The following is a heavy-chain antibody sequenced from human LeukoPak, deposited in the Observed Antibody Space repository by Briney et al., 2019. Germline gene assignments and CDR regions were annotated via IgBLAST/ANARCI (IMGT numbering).Heavy chain of an antibody. V-gene: IGHV4-4*07. J-gene: IGHJ4*02. D-gene: IGHD6-13*01. CDR3: ARSSASRYDVAY. Sequence: SETLSLTCTVSDNSISSYFWSWIRQPAGQGLEWIGHIYPGGSTNCNPSPKSRVTMSVDTSKNQFSLKLNSVTAADTAVYYCARSSASRYDVAYWGQGTLVTVSS. CDR2: IYPGGST. CDR1: DNSISSYF.